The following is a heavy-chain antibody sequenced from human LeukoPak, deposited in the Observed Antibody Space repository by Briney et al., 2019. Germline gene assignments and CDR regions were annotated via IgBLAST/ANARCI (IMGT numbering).Heavy chain of an antibody. J-gene: IGHJ4*02. CDR1: GFTFSRNW. V-gene: IGHV3-7*03. CDR3: AKAPSQLGYCSGGSCYGFDY. Sequence: PGGSLRLSCAASGFTFSRNWMTWVRQAPGKGLGWVANIKHDGSEKYYVDSVKGRFTVSRDNAQSSLYLQMNSLRAEDTALYYCAKAPSQLGYCSGGSCYGFDYWGQGTLVTVSS. CDR2: IKHDGSEK. D-gene: IGHD2-15*01.